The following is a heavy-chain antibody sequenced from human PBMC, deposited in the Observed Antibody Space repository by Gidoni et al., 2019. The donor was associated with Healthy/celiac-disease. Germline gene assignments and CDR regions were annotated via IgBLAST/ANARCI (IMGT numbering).Heavy chain of an antibody. CDR3: ARVGWGYCTGGVCYYFDY. Sequence: QVQLQASGPGLVTPSETLSLTCTFSVGPISSYYWSWIRQPAGKGLEWIGRIYTSGSTNYNPSLKSRVTMSVDTSKNQFSLKLSSVTAADTAVYYCARVGWGYCTGGVCYYFDYWGQGTLVTVSS. V-gene: IGHV4-4*07. J-gene: IGHJ4*02. CDR2: IYTSGST. CDR1: VGPISSYY. D-gene: IGHD2-8*02.